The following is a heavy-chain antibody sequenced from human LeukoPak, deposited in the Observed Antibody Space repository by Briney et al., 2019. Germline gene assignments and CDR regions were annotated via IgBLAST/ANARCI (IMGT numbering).Heavy chain of an antibody. CDR1: GYTFTGYY. Sequence: ASVKVSCKASGYTFTGYYMHWVRQAPGQGLEWMGGIIPIFGTANYAQKFQGRVTITADESTSTAYMELSSLRSEDTAVYYCARELPPDDILDYWGQGTLVTVSS. D-gene: IGHD3-9*01. CDR2: IIPIFGTA. J-gene: IGHJ4*02. CDR3: ARELPPDDILDY. V-gene: IGHV1-69*13.